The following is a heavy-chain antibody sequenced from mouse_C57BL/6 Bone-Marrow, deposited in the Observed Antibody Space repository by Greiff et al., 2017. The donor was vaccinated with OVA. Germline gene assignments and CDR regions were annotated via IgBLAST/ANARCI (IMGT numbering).Heavy chain of an antibody. CDR3: ARGTLYYGSKVPYYAMDY. D-gene: IGHD1-1*01. V-gene: IGHV1-82*01. CDR1: GYAFSSSW. CDR2: IYPGDGDT. J-gene: IGHJ4*01. Sequence: VKLMESGPELVKPGASVKISCKASGYAFSSSWMNWVKQRPGKGLEWIGRIYPGDGDTNYNGKFKGKATLTADKSSSTAYMQLSSLTSEDSAVYFCARGTLYYGSKVPYYAMDYWGQGTSVTVSS.